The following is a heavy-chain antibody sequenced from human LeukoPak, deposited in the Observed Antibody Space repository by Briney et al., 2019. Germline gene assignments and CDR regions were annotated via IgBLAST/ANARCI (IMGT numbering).Heavy chain of an antibody. CDR2: ITSNGGRT. CDR3: ARGAASGGYDY. Sequence: PGGSLRLSCAASGFIFSDYDVHWVRQAPGKGLEFVSAITSNGGRTFYANSVKGRFTISRDNSKNALYLQMDSLRADDVAVYYCARGAASGGYDYWGQGALVTVSS. D-gene: IGHD3-10*01. V-gene: IGHV3-64*01. CDR1: GFIFSDYD. J-gene: IGHJ4*02.